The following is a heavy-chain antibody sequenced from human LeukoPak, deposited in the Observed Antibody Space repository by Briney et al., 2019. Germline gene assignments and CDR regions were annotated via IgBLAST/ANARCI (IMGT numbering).Heavy chain of an antibody. CDR1: GFTFSSYW. CDR3: ARAFIFDY. Sequence: QPGGSLRLSCAASGFTFSSYWTTWVRQAPGKGLEWVANIKQDGSEKYYVDSVKGRFTISRDNAKNSLYLQMNSLRAEDTAVYYCARAFIFDYWGQGTLVTVSS. V-gene: IGHV3-7*01. J-gene: IGHJ4*02. D-gene: IGHD2/OR15-2a*01. CDR2: IKQDGSEK.